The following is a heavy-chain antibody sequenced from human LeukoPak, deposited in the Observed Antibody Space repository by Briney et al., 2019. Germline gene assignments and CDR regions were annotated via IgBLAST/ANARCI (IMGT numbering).Heavy chain of an antibody. CDR1: GFTFSAYS. D-gene: IGHD5-12*01. CDR2: IGSSSSPI. Sequence: GGSLRLSCAASGFTFSAYSMNWVRQAPEKGLEWVSYIGSSSSPIYYADSVKGRFTISRDNAKNSLYLQMDSLRAEDTAVYYCARGRSTGYPYYFEYWGQGTLVTVSS. CDR3: ARGRSTGYPYYFEY. J-gene: IGHJ4*02. V-gene: IGHV3-48*01.